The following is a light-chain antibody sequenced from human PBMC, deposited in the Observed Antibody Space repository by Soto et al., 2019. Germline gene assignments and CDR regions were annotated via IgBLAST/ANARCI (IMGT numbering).Light chain of an antibody. CDR1: QAISSH. Sequence: DIQMTQSPSTLSGSAGDRVTITCRASQAISSHLAWYQQKPGKAPKLLVYVASTLQSGVPSRFSGSGSGTDFSLSINSMQPEDFATYYCQQLNSYRLTFGGWTKGDIK. CDR3: QQLNSYRLT. V-gene: IGKV1-9*01. J-gene: IGKJ4*01. CDR2: VAS.